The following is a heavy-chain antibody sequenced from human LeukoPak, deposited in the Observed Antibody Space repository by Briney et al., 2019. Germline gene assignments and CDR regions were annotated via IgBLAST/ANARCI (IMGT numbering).Heavy chain of an antibody. Sequence: SVKVSCKASGGTFSSYAISWVRQAPGQGLEWMGGIIPIFGTANYAQKFQGRVTITADESTSTAYMELSSLRSEDTAVYYCASEPYCSGGSCYPAAYYGMDVWGQGTTVTVSS. CDR3: ASEPYCSGGSCYPAAYYGMDV. V-gene: IGHV1-69*13. D-gene: IGHD2-15*01. CDR2: IIPIFGTA. J-gene: IGHJ6*02. CDR1: GGTFSSYA.